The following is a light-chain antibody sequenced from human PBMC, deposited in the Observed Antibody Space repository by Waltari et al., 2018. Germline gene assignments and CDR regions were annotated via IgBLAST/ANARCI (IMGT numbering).Light chain of an antibody. Sequence: QSALTQPPSVSGSPEQSVTISCTGSTSDVGGYNSVSWYQQHPGKAPKLIIFDVNQRPSGVPVRFSGSKSGNTASLTISGLRPEDEADYHCCSYAGVHTFWLFGGGT. J-gene: IGLJ3*02. CDR3: CSYAGVHTFWL. CDR1: TSDVGGYNS. V-gene: IGLV2-11*01. CDR2: DVN.